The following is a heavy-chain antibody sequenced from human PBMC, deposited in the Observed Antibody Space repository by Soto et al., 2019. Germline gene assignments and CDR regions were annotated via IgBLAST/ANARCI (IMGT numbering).Heavy chain of an antibody. CDR1: GYTFTSYG. CDR2: ISAYNGNT. Sequence: GASVKFSCKASGYTFTSYGISWVRQAPGQGLEWMGWISAYNGNTNYAQKLQGRVTMTTDTSTSTAYMELRSLRSDDTAVYYCARGPPYPYCSGGSCYYYYYYGMDVWGQGTTVTVSS. J-gene: IGHJ6*02. D-gene: IGHD2-15*01. CDR3: ARGPPYPYCSGGSCYYYYYYGMDV. V-gene: IGHV1-18*01.